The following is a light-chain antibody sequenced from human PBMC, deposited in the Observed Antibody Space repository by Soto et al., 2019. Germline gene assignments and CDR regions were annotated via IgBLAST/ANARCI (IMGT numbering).Light chain of an antibody. CDR3: HQYSGPPYT. CDR2: DTF. CDR1: QTVSSSY. V-gene: IGKV3-20*01. J-gene: IGKJ2*01. Sequence: PGERVTLSCRASQTVSSSYFGWFQQRPDQAPRLLIYDTFYRATGIPDRFSASGSGTDFTLTISRLEPEDFAVYYCHQYSGPPYTVGQGTKLEI.